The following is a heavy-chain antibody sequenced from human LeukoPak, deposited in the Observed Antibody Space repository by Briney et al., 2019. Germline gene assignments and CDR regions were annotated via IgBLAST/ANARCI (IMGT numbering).Heavy chain of an antibody. CDR3: ATASVVVAATQHYYMDV. D-gene: IGHD2-15*01. CDR2: FDPEDGET. V-gene: IGHV1-24*01. J-gene: IGHJ6*03. Sequence: GASVKVSCKVSGYTLTELSMHWVRQAPGKGLEWMGGFDPEDGETIYAQNFQGRVTMTEDTSTDTAYMELSSLRSEDTAVYYCATASVVVAATQHYYMDVWGKGTTVTVSS. CDR1: GYTLTELS.